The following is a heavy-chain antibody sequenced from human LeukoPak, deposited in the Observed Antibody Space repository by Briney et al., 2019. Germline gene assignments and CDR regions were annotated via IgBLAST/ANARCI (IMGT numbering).Heavy chain of an antibody. J-gene: IGHJ4*02. D-gene: IGHD3-22*01. CDR2: IYSGGST. Sequence: ETLSLTCAVYGGSFSGYYMSWVRQAPGKGLEWASVIYSGGSTYYADSVKGRFTISRHNSKNTLYLQMNSLRAEDTAVYYCARLDYYDSSGYFDYWGQGTLVTVSS. CDR1: GGSFSGYY. V-gene: IGHV3-53*04. CDR3: ARLDYYDSSGYFDY.